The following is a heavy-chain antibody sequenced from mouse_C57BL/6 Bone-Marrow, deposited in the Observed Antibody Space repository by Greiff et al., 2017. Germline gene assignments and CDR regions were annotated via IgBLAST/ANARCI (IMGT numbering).Heavy chain of an antibody. CDR3: ARSRDGRYWYFDV. CDR2: MNPNYGTT. J-gene: IGHJ1*03. D-gene: IGHD2-3*01. V-gene: IGHV1-39*01. CDR1: GYSFTDYN. Sequence: VQLKQSGPELVKPGASVTISCKASGYSFTDYNMNWVKQSNGKSLEWIGVMNPNYGTTSYNQKFKGKATLTVDQSSSTAYMQLNSLTSEDSAVYYGARSRDGRYWYFDVWGTGTTVTVSS.